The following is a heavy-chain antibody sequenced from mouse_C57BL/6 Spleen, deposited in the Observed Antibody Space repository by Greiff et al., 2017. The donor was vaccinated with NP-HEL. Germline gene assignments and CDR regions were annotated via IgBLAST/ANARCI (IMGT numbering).Heavy chain of an antibody. V-gene: IGHV1-72*01. D-gene: IGHD1-1*01. CDR2: IDPNSGGT. CDR3: ARENYGSSSFAY. CDR1: GYTFTSYW. J-gene: IGHJ3*01. Sequence: QVQLKQPGAELVKPGASVKLSCKASGYTFTSYWMHWVKQRPGRGLEWIGRIDPNSGGTKYNEKFKSKATLTVDKPSSTAYMQLSSLTSEDSAVYYCARENYGSSSFAYWGQGTLVTVSA.